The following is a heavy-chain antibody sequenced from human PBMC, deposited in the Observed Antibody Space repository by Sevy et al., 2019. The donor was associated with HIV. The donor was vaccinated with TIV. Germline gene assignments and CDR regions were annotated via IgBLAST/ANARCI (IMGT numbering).Heavy chain of an antibody. D-gene: IGHD2-2*01. CDR1: GFTFSSYS. CDR3: ARDRCTITSCHEGNWFDP. V-gene: IGHV3-21*01. CDR2: ISGLSNYI. Sequence: GESLKISCAASGFTFSSYSMNWVHQAPGKGLEWVSSISGLSNYIYYADSVKGRFTISRDNAKNSLYLQMNSLRAEDTAVYYCARDRCTITSCHEGNWFDPWGQGTLVTVSS. J-gene: IGHJ5*02.